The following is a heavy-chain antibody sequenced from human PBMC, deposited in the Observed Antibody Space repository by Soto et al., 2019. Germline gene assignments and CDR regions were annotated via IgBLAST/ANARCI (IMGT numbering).Heavy chain of an antibody. CDR2: INHSGST. CDR1: GGSLSGYY. J-gene: IGHJ4*02. CDR3: AKDTYYYSSSGYYVFDS. D-gene: IGHD3-22*01. Sequence: PSDTLSLTCAVYGGSLSGYYWTWIRQPPGTGLEWIGEINHSGSTNYNPSLKSRVTISVDTSKNQFSLKLTSVTAADTAVYYCAKDTYYYSSSGYYVFDSWGQGTLVTVSX. V-gene: IGHV4-34*01.